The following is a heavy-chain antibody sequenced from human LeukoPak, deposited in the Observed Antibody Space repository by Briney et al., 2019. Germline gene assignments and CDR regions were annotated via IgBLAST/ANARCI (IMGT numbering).Heavy chain of an antibody. CDR1: GGTFSNDG. D-gene: IGHD2-21*01. CDR2: IIPILTTP. V-gene: IGHV1-69*13. CDR3: ARGAGFKSGRTIHFFGMDV. J-gene: IGHJ6*02. Sequence: PVKVSCKASGGTFSNDGISWVRQAPGQGLEWMGGIIPILTTPKYAQKFQGRVTISADESTSTAYMELSSLRAEDTALYYCARGAGFKSGRTIHFFGMDVWGQGTTVTASS.